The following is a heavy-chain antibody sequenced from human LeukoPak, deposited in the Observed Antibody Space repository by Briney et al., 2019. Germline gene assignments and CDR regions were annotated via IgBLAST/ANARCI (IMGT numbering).Heavy chain of an antibody. V-gene: IGHV3-23*01. CDR2: ISGSGGST. CDR3: AKDLSGPTKGAHLTGYYKARYYFDY. Sequence: SGGSLRLPCAASGFTFSSYAMSWVRQAPGKGLEWVSAISGSGGSTYYADSVKGRFTISRDNSKNTLYLQMNSLRAEDTAVYYCAKDLSGPTKGAHLTGYYKARYYFDYWGQGTLVTVSS. CDR1: GFTFSSYA. D-gene: IGHD3-9*01. J-gene: IGHJ4*02.